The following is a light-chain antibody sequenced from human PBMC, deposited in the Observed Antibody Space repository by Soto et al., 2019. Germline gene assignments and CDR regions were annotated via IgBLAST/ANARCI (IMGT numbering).Light chain of an antibody. V-gene: IGLV2-14*01. J-gene: IGLJ3*02. Sequence: QSALTQPASVSGSPGQSITISCTGITSEVGDYNYVSWYQQHPDKVPKLLIYEVRNRPSGISNRFSGSKSGNTASLTISGLQAEDEADYYCSSYTSRSRVFGGGTKLTVL. CDR3: SSYTSRSRV. CDR2: EVR. CDR1: TSEVGDYNY.